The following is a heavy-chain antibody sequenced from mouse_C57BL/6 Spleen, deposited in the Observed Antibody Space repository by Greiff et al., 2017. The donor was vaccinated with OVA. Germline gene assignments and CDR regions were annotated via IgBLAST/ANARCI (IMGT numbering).Heavy chain of an antibody. Sequence: VQLQQSGPELVKPGASVKIPCKASGYTFTDYNMDWVKQSHGQSLEWIGDINPNTGGTIYNQKFKGKATLTLDKSSSTAYMELRSLTSEETAVYCCGSIYGWYFAVWSKGTTVTVSS. CDR1: GYTFTDYN. D-gene: IGHD1-1*01. J-gene: IGHJ1*03. V-gene: IGHV1-18*01. CDR2: INPNTGGT. CDR3: GSIYGWYFAV.